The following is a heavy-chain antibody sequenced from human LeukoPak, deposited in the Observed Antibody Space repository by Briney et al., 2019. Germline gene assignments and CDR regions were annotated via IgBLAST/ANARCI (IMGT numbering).Heavy chain of an antibody. CDR3: ARVQGYYDFWSGYNNGFDP. CDR2: INHSGST. CDR1: GGSFSGYY. J-gene: IGHJ5*02. D-gene: IGHD3-3*01. Sequence: SETLSLTCAVYGGSFSGYYWSWIRQPPGKGLEWIGEINHSGSTNYNPSLTSRVTISVDTSKNQFSLKLSSVTAADTAVYYCARVQGYYDFWSGYNNGFDPWGQGTLVTVSS. V-gene: IGHV4-34*01.